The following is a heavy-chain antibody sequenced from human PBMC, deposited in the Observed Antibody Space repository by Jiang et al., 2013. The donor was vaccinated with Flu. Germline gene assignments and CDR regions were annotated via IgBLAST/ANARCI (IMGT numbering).Heavy chain of an antibody. CDR3: ARDYGGNSGWFDP. CDR1: FTLYG. D-gene: IGHD4-23*01. J-gene: IGHJ5*02. CDR2: ISNFNGNT. Sequence: FTLYGINWVRQAPGQGLEWMGWISNFNGNTKYALELQGRVTLTTDTSTNTTFMELRSLRSEDTAVYYCARDYGGNSGWFDPWGQGTLVTVSS. V-gene: IGHV1-18*01.